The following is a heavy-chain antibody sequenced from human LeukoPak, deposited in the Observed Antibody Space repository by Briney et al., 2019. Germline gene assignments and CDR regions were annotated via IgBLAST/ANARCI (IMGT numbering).Heavy chain of an antibody. CDR2: ISAYNGKT. J-gene: IGHJ4*02. CDR3: ARTNLDCKSGVCYDY. CDR1: GYTFTSYG. V-gene: IGHV1-18*01. Sequence: ASVKVSCKASGYTFTSYGISWVRQAPGQGLEWMGWISAYNGKTYYAQKFQGRVTVTTDTSTSTAYKDLRSLRSDDTAVYYCARTNLDCKSGVCYDYWGQGTPVTVSS. D-gene: IGHD2-8*01.